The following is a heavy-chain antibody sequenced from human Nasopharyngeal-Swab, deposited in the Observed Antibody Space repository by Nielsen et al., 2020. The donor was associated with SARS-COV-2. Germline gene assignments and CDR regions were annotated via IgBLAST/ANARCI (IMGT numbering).Heavy chain of an antibody. CDR2: IKSKTDGGTT. Sequence: GGSLRLSCAASGFTFSNAWMSWVRQAPGKGLEWVGRIKSKTDGGTTDYAATVKGRFTISRDDSKNTLYLQMNSLKTEDTAVYYCTTVYDYGDYYYYYYGMDVWGQGTTVTVSS. D-gene: IGHD4-17*01. CDR3: TTVYDYGDYYYYYYGMDV. CDR1: GFTFSNAW. J-gene: IGHJ6*02. V-gene: IGHV3-15*01.